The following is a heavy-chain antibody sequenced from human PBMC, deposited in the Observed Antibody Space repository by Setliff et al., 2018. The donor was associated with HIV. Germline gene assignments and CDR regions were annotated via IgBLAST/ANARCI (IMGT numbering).Heavy chain of an antibody. Sequence: PSETLSLTCTVSGGSISSSSYYWGWIRQPPGKGLEWIGSIHYSGSTYYNPSLKSRVTISVDTSKDQFSLKLSSVTAADTAMYYCARDMTTVTYYYYYYYMDVWGKGTTVTVS. V-gene: IGHV4-39*07. CDR3: ARDMTTVTYYYYYYYMDV. CDR1: GGSISSSSYY. J-gene: IGHJ6*03. CDR2: IHYSGST. D-gene: IGHD4-17*01.